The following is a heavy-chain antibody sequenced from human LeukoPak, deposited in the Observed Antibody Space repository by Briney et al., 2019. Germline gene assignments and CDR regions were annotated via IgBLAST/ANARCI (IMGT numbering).Heavy chain of an antibody. Sequence: ASVKVSCKASGYTFTGYYMHWVRQAPGQGLEWMGWINPNSGGTNYAQKFQGRVTMTRDTSISTAYMELSRLRSDDTAVYYCARVQRWWCHYYGSGSYGPFDYWGQGTLVTVSS. CDR1: GYTFTGYY. V-gene: IGHV1-2*02. D-gene: IGHD3-10*01. J-gene: IGHJ4*02. CDR3: ARVQRWWCHYYGSGSYGPFDY. CDR2: INPNSGGT.